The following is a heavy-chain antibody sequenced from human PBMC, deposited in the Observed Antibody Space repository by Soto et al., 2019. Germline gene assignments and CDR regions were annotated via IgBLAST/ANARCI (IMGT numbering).Heavy chain of an antibody. CDR3: ARDGTMVRGVHS. Sequence: SETLSLTCAVYGGSFSGYYWSWIRQPPGKGLEWIGEINHSGSTNYNPSFKTRVTSAVDTSKNQFSLKLSSVTAADTAVYYCARDGTMVRGVHSWGQGTLVTVSS. CDR2: INHSGST. CDR1: GGSFSGYY. J-gene: IGHJ4*02. D-gene: IGHD3-10*01. V-gene: IGHV4-34*01.